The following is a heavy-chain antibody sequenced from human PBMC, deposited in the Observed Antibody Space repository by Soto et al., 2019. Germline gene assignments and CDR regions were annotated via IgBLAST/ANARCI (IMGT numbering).Heavy chain of an antibody. J-gene: IGHJ6*02. CDR2: IDPSDSYT. CDR3: ARGDVLRYFDWLRAYYGMDL. D-gene: IGHD3-9*01. V-gene: IGHV5-10-1*01. CDR1: GYSFTSYW. Sequence: VEFLKISSNGSGYSFTSYWISWVRQIPGKGLEWMGRIDPSDSYTNYSPSFQGHVTISADKSISTAYLQWNSLKASDTAMYYCARGDVLRYFDWLRAYYGMDLWGQGTTVTVS.